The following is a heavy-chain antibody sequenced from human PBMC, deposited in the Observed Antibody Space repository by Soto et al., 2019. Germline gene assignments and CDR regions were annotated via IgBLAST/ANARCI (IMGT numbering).Heavy chain of an antibody. CDR1: GGSVNNYNYY. V-gene: IGHV4-61*01. D-gene: IGHD6-6*01. CDR2: IYNGQSR. Sequence: QVQLQESGPGLVKPSETLSLSCTVSGGSVNNYNYYWSWIRQPPGQGLEWIACIYNGQSRKYNPSLKIRITISADPSKTKFPLKLNPVSAADTAVSCFSRDGITNSSSPFVSGHWGRGILVTVSS. J-gene: IGHJ4*02. CDR3: SRDGITNSSSPFVSGH.